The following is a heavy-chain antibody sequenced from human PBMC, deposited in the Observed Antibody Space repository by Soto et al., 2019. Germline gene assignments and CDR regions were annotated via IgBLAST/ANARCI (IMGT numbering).Heavy chain of an antibody. V-gene: IGHV1-69*12. D-gene: IGHD5-18*01. Sequence: QVQLLQSGAEVKKTESSVKVSCKAPGGTFSTYAISWVRQAPGQALAWIGGIIPMFGTANYAQRLQDRVTITADESTNTVYMELSSLRSEDTAVYFCASGIQLWLRRINNGYSVGGQGTLVTVSS. CDR2: IIPMFGTA. CDR3: ASGIQLWLRRINNGYSV. CDR1: GGTFSTYA. J-gene: IGHJ4*02.